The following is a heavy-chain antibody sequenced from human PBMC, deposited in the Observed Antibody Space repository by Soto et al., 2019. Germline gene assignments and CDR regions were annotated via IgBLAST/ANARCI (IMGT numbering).Heavy chain of an antibody. CDR2: IYPGDSDT. J-gene: IGHJ4*02. Sequence: PVESLKISCQGSGYSFTIYWIGWVRQMPWKGLEWMGIIYPGDSDTRYSPSFQGQVTISADKSISTAYLQWSSLKASDTAMYYCARRPIVGATEYYFDYWGQGTLVTVSS. CDR1: GYSFTIYW. D-gene: IGHD1-26*01. CDR3: ARRPIVGATEYYFDY. V-gene: IGHV5-51*01.